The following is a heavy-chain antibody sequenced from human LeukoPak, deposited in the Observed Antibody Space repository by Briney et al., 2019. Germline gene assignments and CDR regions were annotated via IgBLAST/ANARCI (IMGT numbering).Heavy chain of an antibody. D-gene: IGHD1-26*01. V-gene: IGHV3-66*01. CDR3: ARSGDPAYYYYYMDV. CDR2: IYSGGST. CDR1: GFTVSSNY. Sequence: PGGSLRLSCAASGFTVSSNYMSWVRQAPGRGLEWVSVIYSGGSTYYADSVKGRFTISRDNSKNTLYLQMDSLRAEDTAVYYCARSGDPAYYYYYMDVWGKGTTVTVSS. J-gene: IGHJ6*03.